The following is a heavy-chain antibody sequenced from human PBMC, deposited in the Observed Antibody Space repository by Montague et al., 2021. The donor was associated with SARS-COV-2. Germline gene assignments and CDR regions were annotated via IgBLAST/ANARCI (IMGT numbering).Heavy chain of an antibody. CDR2: ISYDGSNK. Sequence: SLRLSCAASGFTFSSYAMHWVRQAPGKGLEWVAVISYDGSNKYHVDSXXGRFTISRDNSKNTLYLQMNSLRAEDTAVYYCARDWDGYDLDYGMDVWGQGTTVTVSS. CDR3: ARDWDGYDLDYGMDV. D-gene: IGHD5-12*01. J-gene: IGHJ6*02. CDR1: GFTFSSYA. V-gene: IGHV3-30*04.